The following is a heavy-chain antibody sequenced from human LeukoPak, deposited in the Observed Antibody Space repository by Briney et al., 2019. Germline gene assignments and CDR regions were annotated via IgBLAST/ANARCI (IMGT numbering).Heavy chain of an antibody. J-gene: IGHJ4*02. D-gene: IGHD1-7*01. Sequence: GGSLRLSCAASGFTFTNYWMSWVRQAPGKGLEWVADIKQDGSEKYYVTSVKGRFTISRDNAKNSLYLQMNSLRAEDTAIYYCAREDDWNYEDYWGQGTLVTVSS. CDR2: IKQDGSEK. V-gene: IGHV3-7*01. CDR3: AREDDWNYEDY. CDR1: GFTFTNYW.